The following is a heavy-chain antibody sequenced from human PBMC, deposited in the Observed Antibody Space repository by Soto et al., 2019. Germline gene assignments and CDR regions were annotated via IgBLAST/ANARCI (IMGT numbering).Heavy chain of an antibody. J-gene: IGHJ4*02. D-gene: IGHD3-3*01. CDR2: ITAENGNT. Sequence: QIQLVQSGAEVKKPGASVKVSCKASGYSFTSYGITWVRQAPGQGPEWLGWITAENGNTNYAQKFQGRGTMTTDTSANTAYMELRGLRSDDTAVYYCARVVLEWLPTSGCDYWGQGTLVTVSS. V-gene: IGHV1-18*04. CDR1: GYSFTSYG. CDR3: ARVVLEWLPTSGCDY.